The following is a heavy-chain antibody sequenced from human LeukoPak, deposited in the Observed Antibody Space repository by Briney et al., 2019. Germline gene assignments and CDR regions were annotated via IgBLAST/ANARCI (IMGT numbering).Heavy chain of an antibody. V-gene: IGHV3-30*18. Sequence: PGGSLRLSCAASGFTFSSYGMHWVRQAPGKGLEWVAVISYDGSNKYYADSVKGRFTISRDNSKNTLYLQMNSLRAEDTAVYYCVKVSSKVGDDILTALGQKTLFDYWGQGTLVTVSS. CDR3: VKVSSKVGDDILTALGQKTLFDY. CDR1: GFTFSSYG. D-gene: IGHD3-9*01. CDR2: ISYDGSNK. J-gene: IGHJ4*02.